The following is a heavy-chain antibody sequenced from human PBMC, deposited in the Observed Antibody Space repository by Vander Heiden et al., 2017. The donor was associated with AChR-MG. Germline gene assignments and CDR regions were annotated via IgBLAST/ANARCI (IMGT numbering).Heavy chain of an antibody. V-gene: IGHV4-34*01. CDR3: ARGKGGNDGPGGWFDP. CDR1: GGSSGVYN. D-gene: IGHD1-1*01. J-gene: IGHJ5*02. CDR2: INHSGST. Sequence: QVQLQQWGAGLLKPSEPLSLTRAVHGGSSGVYNGSWIRQPPGKWLEWFGEINHSGSTKYNPSLKSRVTISVDTSKNQFSLKLSSVTAADTAVYYCARGKGGNDGPGGWFDPCGQGTLVTVSS.